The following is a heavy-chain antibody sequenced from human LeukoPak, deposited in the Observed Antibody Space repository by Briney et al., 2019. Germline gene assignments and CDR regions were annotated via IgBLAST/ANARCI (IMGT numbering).Heavy chain of an antibody. CDR3: ARVIGSPPYYYYYYMDV. CDR2: ISAYNGNT. CDR1: DYTFTSYG. J-gene: IGHJ6*03. D-gene: IGHD3-10*01. V-gene: IGHV1-18*01. Sequence: ASVKVSCKASDYTFTSYGISWVRQAPGQVLQWMGWISAYNGNTNYAQKLQGRVTMTTDTSTSTAYMELRSLRSDGTAVYYCARVIGSPPYYYYYYMDVWGKGTTVTVSS.